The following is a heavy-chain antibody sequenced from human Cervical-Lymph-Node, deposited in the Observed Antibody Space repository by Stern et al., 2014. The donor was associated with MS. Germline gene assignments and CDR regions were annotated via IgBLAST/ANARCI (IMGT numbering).Heavy chain of an antibody. D-gene: IGHD4-23*01. CDR3: ARGSTVVTDYFDY. CDR2: IIPLFGTA. CDR1: GGTFSSYA. Sequence: VQLVESGAEVKKPGSSVKVSCRASGGTFSSYAINWVRQAPGQGLEWMGGIIPLFGTANYAQKFQGRVTITADESTSTAYMELSSLRSEDTAVYYCARGSTVVTDYFDYWGQGTLVTVSS. J-gene: IGHJ4*02. V-gene: IGHV1-69*01.